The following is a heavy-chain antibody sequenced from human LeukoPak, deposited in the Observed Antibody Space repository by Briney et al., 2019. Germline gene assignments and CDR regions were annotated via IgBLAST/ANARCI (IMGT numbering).Heavy chain of an antibody. V-gene: IGHV1-69*13. Sequence: SVKVSCKASGGTFSSYAISWVRQAPGQGLEWMGGIIPIFGTANYAQKFQGRDTITADESTSTAYMELSSLRSEDTAVYYCASYVASSSYYFDYWGQGTLVTVSS. D-gene: IGHD6-6*01. CDR1: GGTFSSYA. J-gene: IGHJ4*02. CDR3: ASYVASSSYYFDY. CDR2: IIPIFGTA.